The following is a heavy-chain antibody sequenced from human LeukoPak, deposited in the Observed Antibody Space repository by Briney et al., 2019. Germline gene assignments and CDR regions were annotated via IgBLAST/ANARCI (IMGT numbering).Heavy chain of an antibody. Sequence: PSETLSLTCAVYGGSFSGYYWSWIRQPPGKGLEWIGEINHSGSTNYNPSLKSRVTISVDTSKNQFSLKLSSVTAADTAVYYCARGGLRWLYNWFDSWGQGTLVTVSS. CDR3: ARGGLRWLYNWFDS. D-gene: IGHD4-23*01. J-gene: IGHJ5*01. CDR2: INHSGST. V-gene: IGHV4-34*01. CDR1: GGSFSGYY.